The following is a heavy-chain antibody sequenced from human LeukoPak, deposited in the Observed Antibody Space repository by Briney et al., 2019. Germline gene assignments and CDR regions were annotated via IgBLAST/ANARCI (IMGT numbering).Heavy chain of an antibody. CDR2: IIPIFGTA. V-gene: IGHV1-69*05. Sequence: SVKVSFKASGGTFSSYAISWVRQAPGQGLEWMGGIIPIFGTANYAQKFQGRVTITTDESTSTAYMELSSLRSEDTAVYYCARATMVRGWSYYYMDVWGKGTTVTVSS. J-gene: IGHJ6*03. D-gene: IGHD3-10*01. CDR3: ARATMVRGWSYYYMDV. CDR1: GGTFSSYA.